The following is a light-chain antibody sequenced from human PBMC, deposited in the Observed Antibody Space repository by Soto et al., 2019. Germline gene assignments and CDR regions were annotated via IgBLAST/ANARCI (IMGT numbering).Light chain of an antibody. J-gene: IGLJ7*01. Sequence: QSALTQPASVSGSPGQSITISCTGTSSDVVSYKLVSWYQQHPGKAPKLMISEVSKRPSGISDRFSGSKSGSTASLTISGLQAEDEADYYCCSYAGTSTHTVFGGGTQLTVL. CDR3: CSYAGTSTHTV. V-gene: IGLV2-23*02. CDR2: EVS. CDR1: SSDVVSYKL.